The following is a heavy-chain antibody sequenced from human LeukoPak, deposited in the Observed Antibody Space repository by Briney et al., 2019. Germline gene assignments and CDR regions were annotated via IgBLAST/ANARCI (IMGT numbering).Heavy chain of an antibody. CDR1: GGSISSYY. D-gene: IGHD3-22*01. J-gene: IGHJ5*02. Sequence: SETLSLTCSVSGGSISSYYWSWIRQPPGKGLEWIGYIYTSGSTNYNPSLKSRGTISVDTSKNQFSLKLSSVTAADTAVYYCARASVEYYYDSSGFSRGNNWFDPWGQGTLVTVSS. V-gene: IGHV4-4*08. CDR2: IYTSGST. CDR3: ARASVEYYYDSSGFSRGNNWFDP.